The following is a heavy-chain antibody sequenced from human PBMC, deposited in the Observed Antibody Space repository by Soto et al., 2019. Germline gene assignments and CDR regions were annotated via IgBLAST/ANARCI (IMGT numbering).Heavy chain of an antibody. CDR2: ISWNSGSI. CDR3: AKDIATFSGWYYFDY. V-gene: IGHV3-9*01. D-gene: IGHD6-19*01. J-gene: IGHJ4*02. Sequence: EVHLVESGGGLVQPGRSLRLSCAASGFTFDNNAMHWVWQAPGKGLEWVSGISWNSGSIDYADSVKGRFTISRDNAKNSLYLQMDSLRAEDTALYYCAKDIATFSGWYYFDYWGQGTLVTVSS. CDR1: GFTFDNNA.